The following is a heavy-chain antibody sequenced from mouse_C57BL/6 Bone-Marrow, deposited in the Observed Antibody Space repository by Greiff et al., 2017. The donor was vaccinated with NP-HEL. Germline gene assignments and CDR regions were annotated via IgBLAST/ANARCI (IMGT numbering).Heavy chain of an antibody. D-gene: IGHD1-1*01. V-gene: IGHV1-81*01. CDR1: GYTFTSYG. CDR2: IYPRSGNT. J-gene: IGHJ2*01. CDR3: ARITTVAFDY. Sequence: LVESGAELARPGASVKLSCKASGYTFTSYGISWVKQRTGQGLEWIGEIYPRSGNTYYNEKFKGKATLTADKSSSTAYMELRSLTSEDSAVYFCARITTVAFDYWGQGTTLTVSS.